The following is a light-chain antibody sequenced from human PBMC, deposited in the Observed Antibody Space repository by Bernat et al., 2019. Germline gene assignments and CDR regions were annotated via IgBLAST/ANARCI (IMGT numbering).Light chain of an antibody. Sequence: EIVLTQSPATLSLSPGERATLSCRASQSVSSYLAWYQQKPGQAPRLLIYDASNRATGIPARFSGSGSGTEFTLTISSLQSEDFAVYYCQQYYTWPLTFGGGTRVEIK. V-gene: IGKV3-11*01. J-gene: IGKJ4*01. CDR3: QQYYTWPLT. CDR2: DAS. CDR1: QSVSSY.